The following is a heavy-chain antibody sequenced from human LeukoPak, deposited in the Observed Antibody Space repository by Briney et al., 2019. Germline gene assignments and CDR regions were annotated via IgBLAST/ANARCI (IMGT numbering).Heavy chain of an antibody. J-gene: IGHJ6*03. Sequence: SVNVSCKASGGTFSSYAISWVRQAPGQGLEWMGGIIPIFGTANYAQKFQGRVTITADESTSTAYMELSSLRSEDTAVYYCARGVLAYCGGDCSSGVGWYYYYMDVWGKGTTVTVSS. CDR2: IIPIFGTA. CDR3: ARGVLAYCGGDCSSGVGWYYYYMDV. V-gene: IGHV1-69*13. CDR1: GGTFSSYA. D-gene: IGHD2-21*01.